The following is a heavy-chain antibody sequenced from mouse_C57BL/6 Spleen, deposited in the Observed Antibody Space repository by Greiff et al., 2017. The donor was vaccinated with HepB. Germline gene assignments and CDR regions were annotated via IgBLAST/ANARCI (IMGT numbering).Heavy chain of an antibody. CDR3: AREGGTTVVAHYYAMDF. CDR2: IYPRSGNT. CDR1: GYTFTSYG. V-gene: IGHV1-81*01. J-gene: IGHJ4*01. Sequence: VQLQQSGAELARPGASVKLSCKASGYTFTSYGISWVKQRTGQGLEWIGEIYPRSGNTYYNEKFKGKATLTADKSSSTAYMELRSLTSEDSAVYFCAREGGTTVVAHYYAMDFWGQGTSVTVSS. D-gene: IGHD1-1*01.